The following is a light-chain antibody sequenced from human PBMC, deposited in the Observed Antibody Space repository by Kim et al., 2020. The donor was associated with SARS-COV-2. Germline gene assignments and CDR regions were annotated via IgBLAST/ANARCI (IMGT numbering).Light chain of an antibody. CDR2: ETS. V-gene: IGKV1-27*01. J-gene: IGKJ4*01. Sequence: DIQMTQSPSSLSASVGDRVTISCRASQDIGNDLAWYQQKPGRVPSLLISETSTLHSGVPSRFSGSGSGTDFTLTISSLQPEDVATYYCQKCDSAPLTFGGGTKVDI. CDR1: QDIGND. CDR3: QKCDSAPLT.